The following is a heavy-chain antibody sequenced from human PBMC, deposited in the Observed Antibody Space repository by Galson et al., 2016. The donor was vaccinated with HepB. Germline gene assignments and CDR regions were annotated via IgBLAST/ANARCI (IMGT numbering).Heavy chain of an antibody. D-gene: IGHD7-27*01. J-gene: IGHJ4*02. CDR3: AREINWGLDY. CDR1: GFTFIAYL. Sequence: SLRLSCAASGFTFIAYLMNGVRQAPGKGLGWVAHINHDSSAINYALSMQDRFTISRDTAKTSLFLQVDSLSDKDTPVYYCAREINWGLDYWVQGILVTVSS. CDR2: INHDSSAI. V-gene: IGHV3-48*02.